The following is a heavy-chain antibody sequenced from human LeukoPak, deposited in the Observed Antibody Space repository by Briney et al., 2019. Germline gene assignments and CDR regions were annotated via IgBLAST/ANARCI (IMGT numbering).Heavy chain of an antibody. CDR2: INHSGST. CDR1: GGSFSGYY. Sequence: PSETLSLTCAVYGGSFSGYYWRWISQPPGKGLEWIGEINHSGSTNYNPSLKSRVTISVDTSKNQFSLKLSSVTAADTAVYYCARGSRVFDYWGQGTLVTVSS. J-gene: IGHJ4*02. V-gene: IGHV4-34*01. D-gene: IGHD3-10*01. CDR3: ARGSRVFDY.